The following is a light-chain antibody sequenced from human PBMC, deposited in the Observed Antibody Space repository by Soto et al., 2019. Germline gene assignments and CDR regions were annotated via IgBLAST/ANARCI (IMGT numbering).Light chain of an antibody. J-gene: IGKJ2*01. Sequence: EIVLTQSPGTLSLSPGERATLSCRASQSVSSSYLAWYQQKPGQAPRPLIYGASSRATGIPDRFSGSGSGTYITLTISRLEPEDFAVYYCLQYGSSPYTFGQGTKLEIK. CDR3: LQYGSSPYT. V-gene: IGKV3-20*01. CDR1: QSVSSSY. CDR2: GAS.